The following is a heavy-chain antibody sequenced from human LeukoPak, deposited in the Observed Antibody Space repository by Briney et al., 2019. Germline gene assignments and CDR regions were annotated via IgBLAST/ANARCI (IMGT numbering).Heavy chain of an antibody. CDR3: AGDSRGRSNWFDP. J-gene: IGHJ5*02. D-gene: IGHD3-16*01. Sequence: GGSLRLSCAASGFTFSTYTMGWVRQAPGKGLEWVSSIYGSSTYIYYADSVKGRFTISRDNAKNSLYLQMNSLRAEDTAVYYCAGDSRGRSNWFDPWGQGTLVTVSS. V-gene: IGHV3-21*01. CDR1: GFTFSTYT. CDR2: IYGSSTYI.